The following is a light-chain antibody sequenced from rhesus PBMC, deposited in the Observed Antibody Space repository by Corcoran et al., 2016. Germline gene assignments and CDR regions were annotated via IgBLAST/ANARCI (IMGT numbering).Light chain of an antibody. CDR1: QGISSW. Sequence: DIQMTQSPSSLSASVGDKVTITCHASQGISSWLAWYQQQPGKAPKPLFYYATSLQSGVPSRVSGSGSRTDYTLPISSLQPVDFSTYYCPQYGDLPYSFGQATKVAIK. J-gene: IGKJ2*01. CDR2: YAT. V-gene: IGKV1-19*01. CDR3: PQYGDLPYS.